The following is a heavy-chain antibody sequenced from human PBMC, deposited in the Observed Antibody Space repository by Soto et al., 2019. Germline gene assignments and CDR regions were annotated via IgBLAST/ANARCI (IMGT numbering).Heavy chain of an antibody. J-gene: IGHJ4*02. CDR3: ARGLYSSSPRY. D-gene: IGHD6-6*01. CDR1: CGSVSSGSYY. CDR2: IYYSGSI. Sequence: SETLSLTCTVSCGSVSSGSYYWSWIRQHPGRGLEWIGYIYYSGSINYNPSLKSRVTMSVDMSKNQFSLKLTSVTAADTAVYYCARGLYSSSPRYWGQGTLVTVSS. V-gene: IGHV4-61*01.